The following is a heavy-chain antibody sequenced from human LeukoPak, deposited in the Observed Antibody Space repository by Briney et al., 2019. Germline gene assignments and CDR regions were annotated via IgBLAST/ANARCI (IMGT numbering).Heavy chain of an antibody. J-gene: IGHJ4*02. CDR2: IYYSGST. CDR1: GGSISSYY. Sequence: PSETLSLTCTVSGGSISSYYWSWIRQPPGKGLEWIGYIYYSGSTNYNPSLKSRVTISVDTSKNQFSLKLSSVTAADTAVYYCARHLFLTGYPAFDYWGQGTLVTVSS. CDR3: ARHLFLTGYPAFDY. D-gene: IGHD3-9*01. V-gene: IGHV4-59*08.